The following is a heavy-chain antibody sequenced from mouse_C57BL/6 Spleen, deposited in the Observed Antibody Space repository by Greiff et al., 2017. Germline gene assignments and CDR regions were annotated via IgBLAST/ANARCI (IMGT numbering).Heavy chain of an antibody. CDR2: ISSGGDYI. CDR1: GFTFSSYA. D-gene: IGHD1-1*01. J-gene: IGHJ2*01. CDR3: TRDWDYGSSYCFDY. V-gene: IGHV5-9-1*02. Sequence: DVMLVESGEGLVKPGGSLKLSCAASGFTFSSYAMSWVRQTPEKRLEWVAYISSGGDYIYYADTVKGRFTISRDNARNTLYLQMSSLKSEDTAMYYCTRDWDYGSSYCFDYWGQGTTLTVSS.